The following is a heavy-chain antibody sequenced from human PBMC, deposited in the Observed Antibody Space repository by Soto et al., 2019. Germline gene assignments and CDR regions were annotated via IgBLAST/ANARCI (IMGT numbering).Heavy chain of an antibody. CDR3: ARGIDDNDCLGMEV. J-gene: IGHJ6*02. Sequence: PVGSLILSCAASIFTFIRYLISLVRQAPVRGLEWVSNVKEDGSDKYYEDSVKGRFTISRDNAKNSLYLQMNSLRAEDTAVYYCARGIDDNDCLGMEVWGQRTTVSVSS. D-gene: IGHD2-21*02. CDR1: IFTFIRYL. V-gene: IGHV3-7*01. CDR2: VKEDGSDK.